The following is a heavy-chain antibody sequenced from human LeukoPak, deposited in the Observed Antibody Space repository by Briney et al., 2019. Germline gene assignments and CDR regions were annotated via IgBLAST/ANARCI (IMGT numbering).Heavy chain of an antibody. D-gene: IGHD2-2*01. CDR2: ITYDGSA. V-gene: IGHV4-39*01. J-gene: IGHJ4*02. CDR1: GASISSSNDY. CDR3: ARQFATASADTRGYFDF. Sequence: SETLSLTCSVSGASISSSNDYWGWIRQAPGKRLEWIGSITYDGSAHYNPSLMSRATILVDTSKNQFSLKLSSVTAADAAMYYCARQFATASADTRGYFDFWGQGTVVTVSS.